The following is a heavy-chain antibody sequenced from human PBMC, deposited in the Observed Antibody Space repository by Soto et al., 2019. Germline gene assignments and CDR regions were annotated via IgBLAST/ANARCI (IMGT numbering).Heavy chain of an antibody. D-gene: IGHD2-15*01. CDR2: IRSKAYGGTT. Sequence: GGSLRLSCTASGFTFGDYAMSWFRQAPGKGLEWVGFIRSKAYGGTTEYAASVKGRFTISRDDSKSIAYPQMNSLKTEDTAVYYCTRGLEDIVVVVAAIPPHDAFDIWGQGTMVTVSS. V-gene: IGHV3-49*03. CDR3: TRGLEDIVVVVAAIPPHDAFDI. J-gene: IGHJ3*02. CDR1: GFTFGDYA.